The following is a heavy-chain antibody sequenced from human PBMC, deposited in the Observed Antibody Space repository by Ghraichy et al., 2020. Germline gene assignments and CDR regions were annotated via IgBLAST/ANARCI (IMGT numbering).Heavy chain of an antibody. J-gene: IGHJ4*02. CDR3: ARIGYCSSTSCAFDY. V-gene: IGHV2-70*04. Sequence: SGPTLVKPTQTLTLTCTFSGFSLTTTRVRVGWIRQPPGKALEWLARIDWDDDKFYTTSLKTRLTISKDTSKNQVVLTMTNMAPVDTATYYCARIGYCSSTSCAFDYWGQGTLDTVSS. CDR2: IDWDDDK. D-gene: IGHD2-2*01. CDR1: GFSLTTTRVR.